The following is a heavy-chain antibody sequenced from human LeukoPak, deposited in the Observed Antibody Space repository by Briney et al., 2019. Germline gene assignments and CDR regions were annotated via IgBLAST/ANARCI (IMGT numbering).Heavy chain of an antibody. CDR3: ARDRGPGYCSSTSCGDCWFDP. Sequence: SETLSLTCSVSGGSISSYYWSWIRQPPGKGLEWIGYIYYSGSTYYNPSLKSRVTISVDTSKNQFSLKLSSVTAADTAVYYCARDRGPGYCSSTSCGDCWFDPWGQGTLVTVSS. CDR2: IYYSGST. V-gene: IGHV4-30-4*01. J-gene: IGHJ5*02. CDR1: GGSISSYY. D-gene: IGHD2-2*01.